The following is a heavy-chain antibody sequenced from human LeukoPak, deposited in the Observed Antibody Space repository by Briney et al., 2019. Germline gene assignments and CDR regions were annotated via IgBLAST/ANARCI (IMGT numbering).Heavy chain of an antibody. Sequence: SETLSLTCTVSGGSISDYYWSRIRRSPGKGLEWIGYVHYSGRTNYTPSLKSRVSITIDTSENHLSLNLSSVTAADTAVYYCARGKGQLWSLRFDYWGQGTLVAVSS. CDR3: ARGKGQLWSLRFDY. CDR2: VHYSGRT. J-gene: IGHJ4*02. D-gene: IGHD5-18*01. CDR1: GGSISDYY. V-gene: IGHV4-59*12.